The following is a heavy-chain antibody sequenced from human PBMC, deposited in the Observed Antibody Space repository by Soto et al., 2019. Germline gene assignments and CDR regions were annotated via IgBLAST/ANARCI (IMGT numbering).Heavy chain of an antibody. J-gene: IGHJ4*02. D-gene: IGHD5-18*01. CDR1: GGSISSSSYY. V-gene: IGHV4-39*07. CDR2: IYYSGST. CDR3: AAGGYSYGYFDY. Sequence: SETLSLTCTVSGGSISSSSYYWGWIRQPPGKGLEWIGSIYYSGSTYYNPSLKSRVTISVDTSKNQFSLKLSSVTAADTAVYYCAAGGYSYGYFDYWGQGTLVTVSS.